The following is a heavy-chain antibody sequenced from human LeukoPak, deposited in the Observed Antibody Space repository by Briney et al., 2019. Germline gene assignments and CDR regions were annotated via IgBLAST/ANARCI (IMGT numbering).Heavy chain of an antibody. CDR3: AKYYVVGGTANAFDI. J-gene: IGHJ3*02. CDR1: GFTFSSYA. D-gene: IGHD2-21*01. Sequence: GGSLRLSCAASGFTFSSYAMSWVRQAPGRGLEWVSVIYTGGTTYYADSVKGRFTISKDNSMNTLYLQMDSLRAEDTAVYYCAKYYVVGGTANAFDIWGQGTLVTVSS. V-gene: IGHV3-23*03. CDR2: IYTGGTT.